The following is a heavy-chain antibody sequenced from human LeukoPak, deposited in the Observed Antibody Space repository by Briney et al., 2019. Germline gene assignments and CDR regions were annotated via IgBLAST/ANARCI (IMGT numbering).Heavy chain of an antibody. V-gene: IGHV1-46*01. J-gene: IGHJ4*02. Sequence: ASVKVSCKASGYTFTSYYMHWVRQAPGQGPEWMGIINPSGGSTSYAQKFQGRVTMTRDTSTSTVYMELSSLRSEDTAVYYCARDRVLTGYHTLHFDYWGQGTLVTVSS. D-gene: IGHD3-9*01. CDR3: ARDRVLTGYHTLHFDY. CDR1: GYTFTSYY. CDR2: INPSGGST.